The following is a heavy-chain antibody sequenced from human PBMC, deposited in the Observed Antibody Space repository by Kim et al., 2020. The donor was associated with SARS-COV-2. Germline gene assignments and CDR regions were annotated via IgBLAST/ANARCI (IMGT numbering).Heavy chain of an antibody. Sequence: GGSLRLSCAASGFTFSRYAMSWVRQAPGKGLEWVSAISGSGGSTYYADSVNGRVTISRHNAKNTMYLQMNILRVEDTAVYYCERDSGNDYGDQLHYWGQGTLVTLSS. CDR2: ISGSGGST. D-gene: IGHD4-17*01. V-gene: IGHV3-23*01. CDR3: ERDSGNDYGDQLHY. CDR1: GFTFSRYA. J-gene: IGHJ4*02.